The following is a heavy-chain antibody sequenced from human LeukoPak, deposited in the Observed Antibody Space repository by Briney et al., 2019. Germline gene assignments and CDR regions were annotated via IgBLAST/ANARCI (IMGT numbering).Heavy chain of an antibody. CDR1: DSTFKTYP. J-gene: IGHJ4*02. CDR2: IDESGDPT. V-gene: IGHV3-21*01. CDR3: ARGRLLDY. D-gene: IGHD6-25*01. Sequence: GGPLSPLGAASDSTFKTYPMNWSRKAQGKGLEWVSAIDESGDPTHYADSVKGRFTISRDNAKNSLYLQMNSLRAEDTAVYYCARGRLLDYWGQGTLVTVSS.